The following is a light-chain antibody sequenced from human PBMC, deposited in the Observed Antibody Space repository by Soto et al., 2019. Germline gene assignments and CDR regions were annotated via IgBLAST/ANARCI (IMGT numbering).Light chain of an antibody. Sequence: DIQMTQSPSSLSASVGDSVTITCQASQLISNYLSWYQQKPGKAPKLLIYDASNLKTGVPSRFSGSGSGTYFTFTISSLQPEDIATYYCQQYDNLPLTFGGGTKVEIK. CDR2: DAS. CDR1: QLISNY. V-gene: IGKV1-33*01. CDR3: QQYDNLPLT. J-gene: IGKJ4*01.